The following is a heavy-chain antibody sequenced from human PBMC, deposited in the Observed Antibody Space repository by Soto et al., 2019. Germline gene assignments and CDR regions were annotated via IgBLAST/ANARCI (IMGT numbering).Heavy chain of an antibody. CDR2: IHPNSGGT. V-gene: IGHV1-2*02. CDR3: ARMFRSPSFCSGGSCYSTIFGDFDY. D-gene: IGHD2-15*01. CDR1: GYTYTGYY. J-gene: IGHJ4*02. Sequence: ASVKVSCKASGYTYTGYYMHGVGQAPGQGLDGMGWIHPNSGGTTYEQKFTGRVTMTRETSITTAYMALSRLRSDDTAVYYCARMFRSPSFCSGGSCYSTIFGDFDYWGQGKLVTAS.